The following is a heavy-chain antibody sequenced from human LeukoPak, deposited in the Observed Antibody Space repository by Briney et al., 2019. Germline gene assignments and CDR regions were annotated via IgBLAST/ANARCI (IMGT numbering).Heavy chain of an antibody. CDR1: GFTFSSYA. J-gene: IGHJ4*02. CDR3: ARLTVSTYYFDY. Sequence: GGSLRLSCAASGFTFSSYAMSWVRQTPGKGLEWVANMKQDGGVIYYVDSVKGRFTISRDNARNSLYLQMNSLRAEDTAVYYCARLTVSTYYFDYWGQGTLVTVSS. CDR2: MKQDGGVI. D-gene: IGHD4-11*01. V-gene: IGHV3-7*01.